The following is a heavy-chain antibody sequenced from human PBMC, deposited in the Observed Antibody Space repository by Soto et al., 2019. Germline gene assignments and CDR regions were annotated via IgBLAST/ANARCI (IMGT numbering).Heavy chain of an antibody. CDR3: ARGVTVCGLVRRFWFAP. V-gene: IGHV4-30-4*01. CDR2: IYNSGIT. CDR1: GGSIRSGDYS. D-gene: IGHD3-3*01. Sequence: ASETLSLTCTVSGGSIRSGDYSWCWVRQSPGKGLEWIGHIYNSGITYYNPSLKSRVVISIDTSRNQFSLRLNSLTAADRAVYFCARGVTVCGLVRRFWFAPRGQGTVVTVSS. J-gene: IGHJ5*02.